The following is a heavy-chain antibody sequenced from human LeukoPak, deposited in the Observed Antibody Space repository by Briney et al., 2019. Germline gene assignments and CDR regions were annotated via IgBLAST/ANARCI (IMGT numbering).Heavy chain of an antibody. CDR2: FYHSGST. V-gene: IGHV4-30-2*01. CDR1: GGSISSGGYY. D-gene: IGHD3-22*01. J-gene: IGHJ5*02. CDR3: ARRLGGVSSAHGGWFDP. Sequence: SETLSLTCTVSGGSISSGGYYWSWIRQPPGKGLEWIGYFYHSGSTYYNPSLKSRVTISVDRSKNQFSLKLSSVTAADTAVYYCARRLGGVSSAHGGWFDPWGQGTLVTVSS.